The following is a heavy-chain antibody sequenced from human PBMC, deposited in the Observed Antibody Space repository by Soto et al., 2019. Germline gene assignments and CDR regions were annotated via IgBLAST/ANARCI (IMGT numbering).Heavy chain of an antibody. J-gene: IGHJ4*02. CDR3: ARTELYYDSSGYYPFDY. CDR2: ISAYNGNT. Sequence: PRASVKVSCKASGYTFTSYGISWVRQAPGQGLEWMGWISAYNGNTNYAQKLQGRVTMTTDTSTSTAYMELRSLRSDDTAVYYCARTELYYDSSGYYPFDYWGQGTLVTSPQ. D-gene: IGHD3-22*01. CDR1: GYTFTSYG. V-gene: IGHV1-18*04.